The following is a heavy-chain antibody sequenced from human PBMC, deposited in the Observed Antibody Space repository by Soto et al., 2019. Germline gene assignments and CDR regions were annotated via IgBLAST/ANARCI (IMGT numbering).Heavy chain of an antibody. CDR1: GFTFSSYD. CDR3: ARDDPIAVADNYYYYGMDV. Sequence: GGSLRLSCAASGFTFSSYDMHWVRQATGKGLEWVSAIGTAGDTYYPGSVKGRFTMSRENAKNSLYIQMNSLRAEDTAVYYCARDDPIAVADNYYYYGMDVWGQGTTVTVSS. J-gene: IGHJ6*02. D-gene: IGHD6-19*01. V-gene: IGHV3-13*01. CDR2: IGTAGDT.